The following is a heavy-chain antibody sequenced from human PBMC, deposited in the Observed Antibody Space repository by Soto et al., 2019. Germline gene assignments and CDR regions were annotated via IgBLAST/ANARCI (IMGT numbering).Heavy chain of an antibody. CDR3: ARHNYGSGSTYFDY. CDR1: GDSISSYY. V-gene: IGHV4-59*08. CDR2: IYYSGST. D-gene: IGHD3-10*01. Sequence: SETLSLTCTVSGDSISSYYWSWIRQPPGKGLEWIGYIYYSGSTNYNPSLKSRVTISVDTSKNQFSLKLSSVTAADTAVYYCARHNYGSGSTYFDYWGQGTLVTVSS. J-gene: IGHJ4*02.